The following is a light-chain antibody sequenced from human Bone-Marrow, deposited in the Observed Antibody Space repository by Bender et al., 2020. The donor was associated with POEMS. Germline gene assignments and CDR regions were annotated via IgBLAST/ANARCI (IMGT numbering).Light chain of an antibody. CDR1: ALPKKY. J-gene: IGLJ3*02. V-gene: IGLV3-10*01. CDR2: EDS. CDR3: QVWDSSSDHWV. Sequence: SYELTQPPSVSVSPGQTARITCSGDALPKKYAYWYQQKSGQAPVVVSYEDSKRPSGIPERFSGSNSGNTATLTISRVEAGDEADYYCQVWDSSSDHWVFGGGTKLTVL.